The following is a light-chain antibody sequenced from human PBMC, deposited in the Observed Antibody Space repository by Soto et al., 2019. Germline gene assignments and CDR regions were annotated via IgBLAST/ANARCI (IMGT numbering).Light chain of an antibody. V-gene: IGKV3-15*01. CDR3: QQYGSSPRT. CDR2: GAS. CDR1: QSRRAN. J-gene: IGKJ1*01. Sequence: KQLHSPLSVSPGARATLSCRASQSRRANVAWYQQKPGQAPRLLIYGASTRATGTPARFRGSGSGTEFTLTISSLQAEEFAVYYCQQYGSSPRTFGQGTKVDIK.